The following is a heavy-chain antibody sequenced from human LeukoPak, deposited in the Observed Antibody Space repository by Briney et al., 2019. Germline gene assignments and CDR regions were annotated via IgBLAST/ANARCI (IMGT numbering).Heavy chain of an antibody. CDR3: ARESYYGGNSDY. J-gene: IGHJ4*02. V-gene: IGHV3-21*01. D-gene: IGHD4-23*01. Sequence: PGGSLRLSCAASGFTFSSYSMNWVRQAPGKGLEWVSSIGSSSSYIYYADSVKGRFTISRDNAKNSLYLQMNSLRAEDTAVYYCARESYYGGNSDYWGQGTLVTVSS. CDR1: GFTFSSYS. CDR2: IGSSSSYI.